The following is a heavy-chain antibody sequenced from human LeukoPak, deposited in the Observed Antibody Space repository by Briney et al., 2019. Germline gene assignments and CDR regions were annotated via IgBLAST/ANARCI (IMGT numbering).Heavy chain of an antibody. Sequence: GGSLRLSCAAPGFTFSTYAMSWVREAPGKGLGWVSHINGGGGSTYYADSVKGRFTISRDNSKNTLYLQMNSLTAEDTAVYYSAKDLTRVHTAFDYWGQGELVTVSS. CDR3: AKDLTRVHTAFDY. J-gene: IGHJ4*02. CDR2: INGGGGST. D-gene: IGHD1-1*01. CDR1: GFTFSTYA. V-gene: IGHV3-23*01.